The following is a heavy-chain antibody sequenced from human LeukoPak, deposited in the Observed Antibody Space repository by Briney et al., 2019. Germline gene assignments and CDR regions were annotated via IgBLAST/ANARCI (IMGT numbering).Heavy chain of an antibody. CDR2: ISKSGDHT. V-gene: IGHV3-23*01. D-gene: IGHD3-16*01. CDR3: ATSWGPDTSAFRWGRDGMDV. CDR1: GLTFNNYA. J-gene: IGHJ6*02. Sequence: GGSLRLSCAVSGLTFNNYAMSWVRQAPGKGLEWVSAISKSGDHTYYAASAKGRFTIYRDNSKNTQYLLMNSLRAEDTAVYYCATSWGPDTSAFRWGRDGMDVWGQGTTVIVS.